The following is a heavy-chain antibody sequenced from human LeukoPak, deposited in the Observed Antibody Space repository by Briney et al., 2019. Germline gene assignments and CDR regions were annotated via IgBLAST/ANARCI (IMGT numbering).Heavy chain of an antibody. J-gene: IGHJ4*02. V-gene: IGHV3-30*04. CDR2: ISYDGSNK. CDR1: GFTYTEHA. CDR3: ARTLIEYSVSSCYFDY. Sequence: PGGSLRLSCAASGFTYTEHAMHWVRQAPGKGLEWVAVISYDGSNKKYADSVKGRFTISRDNSKNTLYLQMNSLRAEDTAVYYCARTLIEYSVSSCYFDYWGQGTLVTVSS. D-gene: IGHD6-6*01.